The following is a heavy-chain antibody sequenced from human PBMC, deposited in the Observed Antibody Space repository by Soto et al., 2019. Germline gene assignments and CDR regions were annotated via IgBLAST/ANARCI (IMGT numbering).Heavy chain of an antibody. V-gene: IGHV4-4*02. CDR2: IYHSGST. J-gene: IGHJ6*03. CDR1: SGSISSSNW. CDR3: ARAGYCSSTSCYARMGDYYYMDV. D-gene: IGHD2-2*01. Sequence: QVQLQESGPGLVKPSGTLSLTCAVSSGSISSSNWWSWVRQPPGKGLEWIGEIYHSGSTNYNPSLKSRVTISVDKSKNQFSLKLSSVTAADTAVYYCARAGYCSSTSCYARMGDYYYMDVWGKGTTVTVSS.